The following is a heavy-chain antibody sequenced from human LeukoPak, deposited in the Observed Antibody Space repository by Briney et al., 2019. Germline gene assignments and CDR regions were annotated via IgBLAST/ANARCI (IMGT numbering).Heavy chain of an antibody. CDR1: GFTFSTYW. V-gene: IGHV3-7*01. Sequence: GGSLRLSCAASGFTFSTYWMSWVRQAPGKGLEWVANIKEDGSEKYYGDSVKGRFTISRDNAKNSLYLEMNSLRVEDAAVYYCARDSSGYQWGQGTLVTVSS. J-gene: IGHJ4*02. CDR3: ARDSSGYQ. D-gene: IGHD3-22*01. CDR2: IKEDGSEK.